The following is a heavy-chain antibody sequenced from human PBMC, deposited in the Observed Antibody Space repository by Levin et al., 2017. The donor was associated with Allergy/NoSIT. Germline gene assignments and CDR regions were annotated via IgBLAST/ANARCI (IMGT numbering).Heavy chain of an antibody. V-gene: IGHV3-30-3*01. Sequence: GGSLRLSCAASGFTFSSYAMHWVRQAPGKGLEWVAVISYDGSNKYYADSVKGRFTISRDNSKNTLYLQMNSMRAEDTAVYYCARDAYCSGGSCDSLFLDYWGQGTLVTVSS. CDR3: ARDAYCSGGSCDSLFLDY. J-gene: IGHJ4*02. CDR1: GFTFSSYA. CDR2: ISYDGSNK. D-gene: IGHD2-15*01.